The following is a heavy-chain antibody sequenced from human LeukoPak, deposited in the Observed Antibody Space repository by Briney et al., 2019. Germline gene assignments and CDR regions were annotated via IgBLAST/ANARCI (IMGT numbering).Heavy chain of an antibody. V-gene: IGHV3-30-3*01. CDR2: ISYDGSNN. Sequence: GGSLRLSCAASGFTFSSYAMHWVRQAPGKGLEWVAVISYDGSNNYYADSVKGRFTISRDNSKNTLYLQMNSLRAEDTAVYYCAREHSGYDPPDAFDIWGQGTMVTVSS. J-gene: IGHJ3*02. D-gene: IGHD5-12*01. CDR3: AREHSGYDPPDAFDI. CDR1: GFTFSSYA.